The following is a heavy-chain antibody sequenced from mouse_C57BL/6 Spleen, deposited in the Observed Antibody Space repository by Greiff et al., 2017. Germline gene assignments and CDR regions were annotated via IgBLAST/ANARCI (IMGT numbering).Heavy chain of an antibody. CDR2: ISDGGSYT. D-gene: IGHD2-4*01. CDR1: GFTFSSYA. CDR3: ARDDYDVGPWFAY. J-gene: IGHJ3*01. V-gene: IGHV5-4*01. Sequence: EVQRVESGGGLVKPGGSLKLSCAASGFTFSSYAMSWVRQTPDKRLEWVATISDGGSYTYYPDNVKGRFTISRDNAKNNLYLQMSHLKSADTAMYYCARDDYDVGPWFAYWGQGTLVTVSA.